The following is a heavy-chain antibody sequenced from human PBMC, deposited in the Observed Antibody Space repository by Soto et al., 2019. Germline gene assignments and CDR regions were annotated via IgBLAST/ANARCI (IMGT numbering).Heavy chain of an antibody. V-gene: IGHV1-2*02. Sequence: QVQLVQSGAEVKKPGASVKVSCKASGYTFTAYYIHWVRQAPGQGLEWMGWINPNSGGTNYAQKLQGRVAMTRDTSISTAYMELSRLRSDDTAVYYCARLTVPLDIVVLPAASFDFWGQGALVTVSS. CDR3: ARLTVPLDIVVLPAASFDF. J-gene: IGHJ4*02. CDR2: INPNSGGT. CDR1: GYTFTAYY. D-gene: IGHD2-2*01.